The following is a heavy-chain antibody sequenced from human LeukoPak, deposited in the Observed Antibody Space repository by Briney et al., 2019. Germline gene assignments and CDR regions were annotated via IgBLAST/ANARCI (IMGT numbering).Heavy chain of an antibody. Sequence: HSGGSLRLSCAASGFTFSSYAMSWVRQAPGKGLEWVSAISGSGGSTYYADSVKGRFTISRDNSKNTLYLQMNSLRAEDTAVYYCAKALVITGTHDYWGQGTLVTVSS. V-gene: IGHV3-23*01. D-gene: IGHD1-7*01. CDR1: GFTFSSYA. CDR3: AKALVITGTHDY. J-gene: IGHJ4*02. CDR2: ISGSGGST.